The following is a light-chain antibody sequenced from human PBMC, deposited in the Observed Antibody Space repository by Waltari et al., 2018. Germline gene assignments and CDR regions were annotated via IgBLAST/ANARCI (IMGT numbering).Light chain of an antibody. CDR1: SSDVGGYNY. CDR2: EVN. J-gene: IGLJ3*02. CDR3: SSYAGSNHLV. Sequence: QSALTQPPSASGSPGQSVTISCTGTSSDVGGYNYVSWYQHHPGKAPKLMVYEVNKRPTGVPDRFSGAKSGNTASLTVSGLQGEDESDYYCSSYAGSNHLVFGGGTKLTVL. V-gene: IGLV2-8*01.